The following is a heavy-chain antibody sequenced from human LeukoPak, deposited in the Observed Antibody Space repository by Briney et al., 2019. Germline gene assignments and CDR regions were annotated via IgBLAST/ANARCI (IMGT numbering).Heavy chain of an antibody. Sequence: SETLSLTCAVYGGSFSGYYWSWIRQPPGKGLEWIGEINHSGSTNYNPSLKSRVTISVDTSKNQFSLKLSSVTAADTDVYYCARHTPHYDFWSGYYSGCFDSWGQGTLVTVSS. CDR1: GGSFSGYY. CDR3: ARHTPHYDFWSGYYSGCFDS. CDR2: INHSGST. V-gene: IGHV4-34*01. J-gene: IGHJ4*02. D-gene: IGHD3-3*01.